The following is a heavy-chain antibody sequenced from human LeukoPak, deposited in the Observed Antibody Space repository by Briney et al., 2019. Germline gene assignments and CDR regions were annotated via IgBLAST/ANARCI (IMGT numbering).Heavy chain of an antibody. J-gene: IGHJ4*02. D-gene: IGHD3-16*01. V-gene: IGHV4-59*08. Sequence: SETLSLTCTVSGGSISNYYWSWNRQPPGKELEWIGYISYSGNTDSNPSLKSRVTISVDTSKNQFSLKLSSVTAADTAVYYCARHTTHGDYNPNDYWGQGTLVTVSS. CDR3: ARHTTHGDYNPNDY. CDR2: ISYSGNT. CDR1: GGSISNYY.